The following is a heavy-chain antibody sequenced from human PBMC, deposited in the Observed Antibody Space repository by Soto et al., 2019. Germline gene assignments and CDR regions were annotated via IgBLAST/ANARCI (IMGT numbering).Heavy chain of an antibody. J-gene: IGHJ3*02. D-gene: IGHD3-3*01. Sequence: QVQLVESGGGVVQPGRSLRLSCAASGFTFSSYGMHWVRQAPGKGLEWVAVISYDGRNKYHADPVKGRFTISRDNSKTPLYLQMNSLRVEDTAVYYCAKDNYSVFWSGYRGDAFNIWCPGTMVTVSS. V-gene: IGHV3-30*18. CDR2: ISYDGRNK. CDR1: GFTFSSYG. CDR3: AKDNYSVFWSGYRGDAFNI.